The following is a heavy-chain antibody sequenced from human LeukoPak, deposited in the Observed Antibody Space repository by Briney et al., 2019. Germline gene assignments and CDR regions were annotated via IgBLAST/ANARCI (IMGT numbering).Heavy chain of an antibody. CDR1: GFTFSNYA. CDR2: ISGSGDST. D-gene: IGHD6-19*01. V-gene: IGHV3-23*01. J-gene: IGHJ4*02. Sequence: GGSLRLSCAASGFTFSNYARRWVRQAPGKGLEWVSGISGSGDSTYYADSVKGRFTISRDNSKNTLYLQMNSLRAEDTAVYCCARRSGIAVAGAFDYWGQGTLVTVSS. CDR3: ARRSGIAVAGAFDY.